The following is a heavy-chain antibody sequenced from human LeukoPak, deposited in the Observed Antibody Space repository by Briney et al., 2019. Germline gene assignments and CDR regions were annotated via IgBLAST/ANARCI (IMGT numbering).Heavy chain of an antibody. CDR2: IYHSGST. V-gene: IGHV4-30-2*01. J-gene: IGHJ4*02. D-gene: IGHD6-13*01. CDR3: ARQRSSWYQNYFDY. CDR1: GGSISSGGHY. Sequence: SETLSLTCTVSGGSISSGGHYWSWIRQPPGKGLEWIGYIYHSGSTYYNPSLKSRVTISVDTSKNQFSLKLSSVTAADTAVYYCARQRSSWYQNYFDYWGQGTLVTVSS.